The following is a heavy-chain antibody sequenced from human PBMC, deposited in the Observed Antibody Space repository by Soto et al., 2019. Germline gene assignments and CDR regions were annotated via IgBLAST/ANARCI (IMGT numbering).Heavy chain of an antibody. D-gene: IGHD3-3*01. J-gene: IGHJ3*02. CDR1: GYTFTSYG. V-gene: IGHV1-18*01. CDR3: ARDERTIFGVVPDVDAFDI. CDR2: ISAYNGNT. Sequence: ASVKVSCKASGYTFTSYGISWVRQAPGQGLEWMGWISAYNGNTNYAQKLQGGVTMTTDTSTSTAYMELRSLRSDDTAVYYCARDERTIFGVVPDVDAFDIWGQGTMVTVSS.